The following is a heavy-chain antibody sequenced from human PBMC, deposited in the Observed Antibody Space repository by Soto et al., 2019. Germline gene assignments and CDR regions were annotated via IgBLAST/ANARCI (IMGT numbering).Heavy chain of an antibody. CDR3: ARADYNWNDPDY. CDR2: IYYSGST. Sequence: SETLSLTCTVSGGSISSGGYYWSWIRQHPGKGLEWIGYIYYSGSTYYNPSLKSRVTISVDTSKNQFSLKLSSVTAADTAVYYCARADYNWNDPDYWGQGTLVTVSS. D-gene: IGHD1-20*01. V-gene: IGHV4-31*03. J-gene: IGHJ4*02. CDR1: GGSISSGGYY.